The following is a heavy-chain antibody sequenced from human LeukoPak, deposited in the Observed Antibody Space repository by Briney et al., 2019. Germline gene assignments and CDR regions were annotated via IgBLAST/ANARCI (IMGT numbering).Heavy chain of an antibody. CDR3: ARGGRYSSGWPYFDY. V-gene: IGHV4-61*01. Sequence: SETLSLTCTVFDGSVSSGNYYWSWIRQPPGKGLEWIGYIYYRSGSTNYNPSLKSRVTISADTSKNQFSLKLTSVTAADTAVYYCARGGRYSSGWPYFDYWGQGTLVTVSS. D-gene: IGHD6-19*01. CDR1: DGSVSSGNYY. CDR2: IYYRSGST. J-gene: IGHJ4*02.